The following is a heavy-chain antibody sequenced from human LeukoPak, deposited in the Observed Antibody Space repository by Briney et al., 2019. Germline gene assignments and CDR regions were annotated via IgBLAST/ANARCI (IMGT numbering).Heavy chain of an antibody. D-gene: IGHD2-21*02. V-gene: IGHV3-7*04. J-gene: IGHJ4*02. CDR3: ARGMTSIGY. Sequence: PGGSLRLSCAASGLPFSSHWMSWVRQAPGKGPEWVASIKKDGSEIYYVDSVKGRFTISRDNAKNSLYLQMNSLRAEDTAVYYCARGMTSIGYWGRGTLVTVSS. CDR1: GLPFSSHW. CDR2: IKKDGSEI.